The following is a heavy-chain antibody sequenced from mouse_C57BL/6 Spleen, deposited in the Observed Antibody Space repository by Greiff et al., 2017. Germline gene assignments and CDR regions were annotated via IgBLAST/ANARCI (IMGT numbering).Heavy chain of an antibody. CDR3: ARGITTVVDY. J-gene: IGHJ2*01. CDR2: IHPNSGST. D-gene: IGHD1-1*01. V-gene: IGHV1-64*01. CDR1: GYTFTSYW. Sequence: QVHVKQPGAELVKPGASVKLSCKASGYTFTSYWMHWVKQRPGQGLEWIGMIHPNSGSTNYNEKFKSKATLTVDKSSSTAYMQLSSLTSEDSAVYYCARGITTVVDYWGQGTTLTVSS.